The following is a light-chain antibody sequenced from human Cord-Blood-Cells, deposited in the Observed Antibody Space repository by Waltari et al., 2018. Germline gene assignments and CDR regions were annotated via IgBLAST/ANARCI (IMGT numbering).Light chain of an antibody. CDR1: KLGYKH. V-gene: IGLV3-1*01. CDR3: QAWDSSTVV. CDR2: QDS. Sequence: SYELPQPPSVSVSPGQTASIPCPGDKLGYKHVFWYQQTTGQSPVLVIYQDSKRPSGIPERFSGSNSGNTATLTISGTQAMDEADYYCQAWDSSTVVFGGGTKLTVL. J-gene: IGLJ2*01.